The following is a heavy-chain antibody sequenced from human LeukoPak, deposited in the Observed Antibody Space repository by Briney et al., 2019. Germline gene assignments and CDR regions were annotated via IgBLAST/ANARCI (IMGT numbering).Heavy chain of an antibody. J-gene: IGHJ4*02. CDR1: GFTFSSYG. CDR3: ARDTRYCSGGGCYVGYYFDY. D-gene: IGHD2-15*01. Sequence: GGSLRLSCAASGFTFSSYGIHWVRQSPGKGLEWVAVVSYLGDDQFYAESVKGRFTISRDNSKKTVFLQMNSLRAEDTAVYYCARDTRYCSGGGCYVGYYFDYWGQGTLVTVSS. V-gene: IGHV3-30*03. CDR2: VSYLGDDQ.